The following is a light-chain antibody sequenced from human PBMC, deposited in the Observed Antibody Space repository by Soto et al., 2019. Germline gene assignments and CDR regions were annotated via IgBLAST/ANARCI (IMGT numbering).Light chain of an antibody. CDR3: QQYYSTPA. Sequence: EIVMTQSPATLSVSPGERVTLSCRASQSVSTTLAWYQQKPGQAPRLLIYEASTRATGIPARFSGSGSGTEFTLTISSLQSEDSALYYCQQYYSTPAFGQGTKVEIK. CDR2: EAS. V-gene: IGKV3-15*01. J-gene: IGKJ1*01. CDR1: QSVSTT.